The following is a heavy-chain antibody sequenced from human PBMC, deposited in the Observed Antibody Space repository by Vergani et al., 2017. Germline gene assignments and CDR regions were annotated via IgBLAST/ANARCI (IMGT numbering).Heavy chain of an antibody. CDR2: ISYDGSNK. J-gene: IGHJ4*02. D-gene: IGHD3-10*01. CDR1: GFTFSSYG. CDR3: ARAAKPWFGELWEYYFDY. V-gene: IGHV3-30*03. Sequence: QVQLVESGGGVVQPGRSLRLSCAASGFTFSSYGMHWVRQAPGKGLEWVAVISYDGSNKYYADSVKGRFTISRDNSKNTLYLQMNSLRAEDTAVYYCARAAKPWFGELWEYYFDYWGQGTLVTVSS.